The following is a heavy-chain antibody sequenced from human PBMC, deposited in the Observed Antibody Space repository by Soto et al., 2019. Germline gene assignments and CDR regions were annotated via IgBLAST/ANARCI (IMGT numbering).Heavy chain of an antibody. CDR1: GFTFSDNL. CDR2: IKNKADGDTT. Sequence: AGGSPRFSCVASGFTFSDNLMNRVRQAPGKGLEWVGRIKNKADGDTTDYAAPVKARFIISRDDSKNTLFLQMNSLKTEDTAVYYCTTDPDLQPDWGQGTLVTVSS. V-gene: IGHV3-15*07. D-gene: IGHD2-2*01. J-gene: IGHJ4*02. CDR3: TTDPDLQPD.